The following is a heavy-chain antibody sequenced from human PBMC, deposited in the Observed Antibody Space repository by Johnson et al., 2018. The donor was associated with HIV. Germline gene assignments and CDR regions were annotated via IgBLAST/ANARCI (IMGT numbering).Heavy chain of an antibody. CDR2: ISYDGSNK. J-gene: IGHJ3*02. V-gene: IGHV3-30*03. CDR3: ATAARLFDAFDI. Sequence: QVQLVESGGGVVQPGRSLRLSCAASGFTFSSYGMHWVRQAPGKGLEWVAVISYDGSNKYYADSVKGLFTISRDNSKNTLYLQMNSLRAEDTAVYYCATAARLFDAFDIWGQGTMVTVSS. D-gene: IGHD6-6*01. CDR1: GFTFSSYG.